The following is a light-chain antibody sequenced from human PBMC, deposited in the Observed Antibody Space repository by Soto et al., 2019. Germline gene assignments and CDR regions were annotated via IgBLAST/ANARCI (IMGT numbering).Light chain of an antibody. CDR1: QSISTY. CDR3: QQSYMDPIT. CDR2: DAS. V-gene: IGKV1-39*01. Sequence: DIQMTQSASSLSASVGNRFTITCRSSQSISTYLNWYQKKPGKAPNLLIYDASRLQSGVPSRFSGSGGGTDFTLSISSVQPEDFATYFCQQSYMDPITFGQGTRLEI. J-gene: IGKJ5*01.